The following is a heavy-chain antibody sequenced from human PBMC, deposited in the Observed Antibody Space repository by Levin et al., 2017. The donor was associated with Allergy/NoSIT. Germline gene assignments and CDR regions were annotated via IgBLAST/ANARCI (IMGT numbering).Heavy chain of an antibody. D-gene: IGHD6-19*01. J-gene: IGHJ4*02. Sequence: GESLKISCAASGFTFNTYWMSWVRQTPGKGLEWVANIKPHGDQRVYVDSVKGRFTISRDNAKNSLYLQMNSLRDEDTAVYYCARGSADSSGVDYWGQGTLVTVSS. CDR2: IKPHGDQR. CDR1: GFTFNTYW. CDR3: ARGSADSSGVDY. V-gene: IGHV3-7*01.